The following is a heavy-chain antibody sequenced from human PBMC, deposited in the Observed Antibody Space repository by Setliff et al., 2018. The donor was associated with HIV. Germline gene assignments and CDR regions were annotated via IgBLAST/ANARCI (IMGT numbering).Heavy chain of an antibody. J-gene: IGHJ4*02. CDR1: GFSIKNDNW. V-gene: IGHV4-4*02. Sequence: SETLSLTCVVSGFSIKNDNWWNWVRQAPGKGLEWIGQVFHDGTVTYKPSLESRVTILMDILKNQISLNVTSVTAADTATYYCAKTNIPMPRSGTRLESWGPGRLVTVSS. CDR2: VFHDGTV. CDR3: AKTNIPMPRSGTRLES. D-gene: IGHD2-2*02.